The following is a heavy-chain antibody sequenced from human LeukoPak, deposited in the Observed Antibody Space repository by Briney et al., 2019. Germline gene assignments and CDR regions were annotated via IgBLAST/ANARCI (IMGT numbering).Heavy chain of an antibody. V-gene: IGHV3-30*19. J-gene: IGHJ4*02. CDR1: GFTFSSYG. D-gene: IGHD5-12*01. Sequence: PGGSLRLSCAASGFTFSSYGMHWVRQAPGKGLEWVAVISYDGSNKYYADSVKGRFTISRDNSKNTLYLQMNSLRAEDTAVYYCARAGIQWRGAFDIWGQGTLVTVSS. CDR3: ARAGIQWRGAFDI. CDR2: ISYDGSNK.